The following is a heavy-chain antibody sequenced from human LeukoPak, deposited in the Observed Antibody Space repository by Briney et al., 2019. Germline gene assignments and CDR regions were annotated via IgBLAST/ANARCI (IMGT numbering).Heavy chain of an antibody. J-gene: IGHJ4*02. Sequence: SETLSLTCAAYGGSFSGYYWSWIRQPPGKGLEWIGEINHSGSTNYNPSLKSRVTISVDTSKNQFSLKLSSVTAADTAVYYCARGVFDFWSGYYVTFDYWGQGTLVTVSS. CDR2: INHSGST. CDR3: ARGVFDFWSGYYVTFDY. CDR1: GGSFSGYY. V-gene: IGHV4-34*01. D-gene: IGHD3-3*01.